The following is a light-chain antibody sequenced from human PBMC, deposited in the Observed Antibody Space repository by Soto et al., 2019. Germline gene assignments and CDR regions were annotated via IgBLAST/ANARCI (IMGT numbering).Light chain of an antibody. CDR1: QSISSY. CDR3: QQSYSTLRT. J-gene: IGKJ1*01. V-gene: IGKV1-39*01. CDR2: AAS. Sequence: DIQMTQSPSSLSASVGDRVTITCRASQSISSYLNWYQQKPGTAPKLLIYAASSLPSGVPFRFSGSGSGTDFTLTISSLQHDDFATYYCQQSYSTLRTFGQGTKVEIK.